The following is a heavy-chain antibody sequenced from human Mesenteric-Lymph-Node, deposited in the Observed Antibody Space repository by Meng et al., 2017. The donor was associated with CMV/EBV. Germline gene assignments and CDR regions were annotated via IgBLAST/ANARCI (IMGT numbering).Heavy chain of an antibody. CDR3: AKNEAGYYYDSSGYPMG. CDR1: FTFSSYA. J-gene: IGHJ4*02. V-gene: IGHV3-23*03. CDR2: IYSGGSST. Sequence: FTFSSYAMSWVRQAPGKGLEWVSVIYSGGSSTYYADSVKGRFTISRDNSKNTLYLQMNSLRAEDTAVYYCAKNEAGYYYDSSGYPMGWGQGTLVTVSS. D-gene: IGHD3-22*01.